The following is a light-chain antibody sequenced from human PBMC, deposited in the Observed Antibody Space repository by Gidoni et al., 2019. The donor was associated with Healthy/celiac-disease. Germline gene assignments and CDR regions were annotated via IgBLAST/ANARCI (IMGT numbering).Light chain of an antibody. CDR1: SSNIGSHS. CDR3: AVWDDSLSGHWV. J-gene: IGLJ3*02. CDR2: RNN. V-gene: IGLV1-47*01. Sequence: QSVLTQPPSASGTPGQRVTISCSGSSSNIGSHSVYWYQQLPGTAPKLLIYRNNQRPPGVPDRFSGSKSGTSASLAISGLRSEDEADYYCAVWDDSLSGHWVFGGGTKLTVL.